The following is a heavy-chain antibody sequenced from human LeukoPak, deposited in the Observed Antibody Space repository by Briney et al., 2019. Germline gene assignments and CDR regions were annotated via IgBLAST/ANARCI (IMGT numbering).Heavy chain of an antibody. CDR3: ARAFSGYYFDY. Sequence: GGSLRLSCAASGFTFSSYWMSWVRQAPGKGLEWVANIKQDGSEKYYVDSVKGRFTISRDNAKNSLYLQMNSPRAEDTAVYYCARAFSGYYFDYWGQGTLVTVSS. CDR1: GFTFSSYW. J-gene: IGHJ4*02. V-gene: IGHV3-7*05. D-gene: IGHD5-12*01. CDR2: IKQDGSEK.